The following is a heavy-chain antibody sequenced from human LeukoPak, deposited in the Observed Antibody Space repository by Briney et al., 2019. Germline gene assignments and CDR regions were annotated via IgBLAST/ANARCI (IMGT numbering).Heavy chain of an antibody. CDR3: AKVGRLVHDTRKNAYDI. Sequence: GGSLRLSCAASGFTFDDYAMHWVRQAPGKGLEWVSLISGDGGSTYYADSVKGRFTISRDNSKNSLYLQMYSLRTEDTALYYCAKVGRLVHDTRKNAYDIWGQGTMVTVSS. CDR2: ISGDGGST. J-gene: IGHJ3*02. D-gene: IGHD3-22*01. V-gene: IGHV3-43*02. CDR1: GFTFDDYA.